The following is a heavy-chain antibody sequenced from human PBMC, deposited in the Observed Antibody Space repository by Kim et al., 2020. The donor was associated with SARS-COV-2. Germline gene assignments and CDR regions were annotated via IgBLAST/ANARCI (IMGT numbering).Heavy chain of an antibody. CDR1: GYSISSGYY. V-gene: IGHV4-38-2*02. Sequence: SETLSLTCTVSGYSISSGYYWGWIRQPPGKGLEWIGSIYHSGSTYYNPSLKSRVTISVDTSKNQFSLKLSSVTAADTAVYYCARSDYDYVWGSYRYGYFDYWGQGTLVTVSS. CDR3: ARSDYDYVWGSYRYGYFDY. D-gene: IGHD3-16*02. CDR2: IYHSGST. J-gene: IGHJ4*02.